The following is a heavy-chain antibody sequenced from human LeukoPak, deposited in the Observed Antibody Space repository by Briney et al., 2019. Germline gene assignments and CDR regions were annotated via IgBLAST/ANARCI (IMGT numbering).Heavy chain of an antibody. CDR1: GYSISSSNW. Sequence: NTSETLSLTCAVSGYSISSSNWWGWIRQPPGKGLEWIGYIYYSGSTNYNPSLKSRVTISVDTSKNQFSLRLSSVTAADTAVYYCARDFSSSSSVYYYYYMDVWGKGTTVTVSS. V-gene: IGHV4-28*03. CDR2: IYYSGST. D-gene: IGHD6-6*01. J-gene: IGHJ6*03. CDR3: ARDFSSSSSVYYYYYMDV.